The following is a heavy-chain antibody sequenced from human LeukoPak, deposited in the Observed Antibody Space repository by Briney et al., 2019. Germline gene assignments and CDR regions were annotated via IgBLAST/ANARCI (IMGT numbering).Heavy chain of an antibody. J-gene: IGHJ4*02. V-gene: IGHV4-39*01. Sequence: WVRQAPGKGLEWIGSIYYSGSTYCNPSLKSRVTISVDTSKNQFSLKLSSVTAADTAVYYCARLPLGGDYFDYWGQGTLVTVSS. CDR3: ARLPLGGDYFDY. CDR2: IYYSGST. D-gene: IGHD3-10*01.